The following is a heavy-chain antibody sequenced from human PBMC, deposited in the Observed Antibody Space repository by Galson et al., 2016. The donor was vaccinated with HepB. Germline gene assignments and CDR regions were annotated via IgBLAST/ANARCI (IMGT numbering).Heavy chain of an antibody. V-gene: IGHV3-30*04. J-gene: IGHJ4*02. D-gene: IGHD4-23*01. CDR1: GFTFSSHA. CDR2: ISYDGSKK. CDR3: ARRETTVVTIFHY. Sequence: SLRLSCAASGFTFSSHALHWVREAPGKGLEWVAVISYDGSKKYYSDSVKGRFTISRDNSKNTLYLQMNSLRAEDTAVYYCARRETTVVTIFHYWGQGTLVTVSS.